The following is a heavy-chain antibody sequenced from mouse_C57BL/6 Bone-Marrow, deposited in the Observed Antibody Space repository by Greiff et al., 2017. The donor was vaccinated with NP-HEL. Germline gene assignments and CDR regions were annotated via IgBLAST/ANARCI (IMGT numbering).Heavy chain of an antibody. V-gene: IGHV14-4*01. CDR1: GFNIKDDY. D-gene: IGHD1-3*01. CDR3: TAGDNTAWFAY. Sequence: VQLQQSGAELVRPGASVKLSCTASGFNIKDDYMHWVKQRPEQGLEWIGWIDPENGDTEYASKFQGKATITADTSSNTAYLQLSSLTSEDTAVYYCTAGDNTAWFAYWGQGTLVTVSA. CDR2: IDPENGDT. J-gene: IGHJ3*01.